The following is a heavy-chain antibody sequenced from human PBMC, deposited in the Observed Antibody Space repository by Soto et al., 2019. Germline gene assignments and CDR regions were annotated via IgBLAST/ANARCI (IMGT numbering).Heavy chain of an antibody. CDR2: IIPIFGTA. D-gene: IGHD2-2*01. Sequence: TVSMYAIGWVLQSKKQGLEWMGGIIPIFGTANYAQKFQGRVTITADESTSTAYMELSSLRSEDTAVYYCARSAQLGYCISTSCPFPYYYYGMDVWGQGTTVSVSS. CDR1: TVSMYA. V-gene: IGHV1-69*01. J-gene: IGHJ6*02. CDR3: ARSAQLGYCISTSCPFPYYYYGMDV.